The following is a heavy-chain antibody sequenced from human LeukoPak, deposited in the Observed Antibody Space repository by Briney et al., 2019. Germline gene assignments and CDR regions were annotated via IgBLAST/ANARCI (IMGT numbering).Heavy chain of an antibody. J-gene: IGHJ6*02. CDR3: ARGSPNWNLDIDYYYGMDV. D-gene: IGHD1-1*01. V-gene: IGHV1-18*01. CDR2: ISAYNGNT. CDR1: GYTFTSYG. Sequence: ASVKVSCKASGYTFTSYGISWVRQAPGQGLEWMGWISAYNGNTNYAQKLQGRVTMTTDTSTSTAYMELRSLRSDDTAVYYCARGSPNWNLDIDYYYGMDVWGQGTTVTVSS.